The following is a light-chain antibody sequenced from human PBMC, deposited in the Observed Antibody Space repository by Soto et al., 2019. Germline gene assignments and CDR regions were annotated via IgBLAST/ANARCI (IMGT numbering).Light chain of an antibody. V-gene: IGKV1-39*01. CDR1: QSISSY. Sequence: DIQMTQSPSSLSASVGDRVTITCRASQSISSYLNWYQQKPGKAPKLLIYAASSLQSGVPSRFSGSGSGTDFTLTICSRQPEDFATYYFQQSYSTPFAFGHGTKVDIK. CDR2: AAS. CDR3: QQSYSTPFA. J-gene: IGKJ3*01.